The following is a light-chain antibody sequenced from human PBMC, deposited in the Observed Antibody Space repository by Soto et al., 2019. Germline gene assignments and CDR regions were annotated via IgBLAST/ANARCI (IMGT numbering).Light chain of an antibody. Sequence: EIVLTQSPATLSLSPGERATLSCRASQSVSSYLAWYQLKPGQAPRLLIYDASNRATGIPARFSGSGSGTDFTLTISSLEPEDFAVYYCQQSSNWPRTFGPGTKVDI. CDR1: QSVSSY. V-gene: IGKV3-11*01. J-gene: IGKJ3*01. CDR3: QQSSNWPRT. CDR2: DAS.